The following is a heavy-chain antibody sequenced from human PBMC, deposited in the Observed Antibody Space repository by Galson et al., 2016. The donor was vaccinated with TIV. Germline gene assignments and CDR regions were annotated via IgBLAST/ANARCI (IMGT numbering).Heavy chain of an antibody. CDR3: AKDLKPDASMDYYFYSGMDV. J-gene: IGHJ6*02. D-gene: IGHD5-18*01. Sequence: SLRLSCAASGFTFSSYALTWVRQAPGKGLEWVSAINWHGNSVVDADSVKGRFTISRDNGRHSLYLQMNNLRGEDTALYYCAKDLKPDASMDYYFYSGMDVWGQGTTVIVSS. CDR2: INWHGNSV. CDR1: GFTFSSYA. V-gene: IGHV3-9*01.